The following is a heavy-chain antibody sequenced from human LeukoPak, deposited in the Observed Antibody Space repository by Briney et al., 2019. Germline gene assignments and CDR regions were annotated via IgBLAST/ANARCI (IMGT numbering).Heavy chain of an antibody. D-gene: IGHD2-2*01. CDR3: ARLVRIYDAFEI. Sequence: GGSLRLSCAASGFTFSYYWMHWVRQAPGKGLVWVSRINSDGSSTNHADSVKGRFTISRDNAKNSLYLDMNSLRAEDTAVYYCARLVRIYDAFEIWGQGTMVTVSS. CDR2: INSDGSST. CDR1: GFTFSYYW. V-gene: IGHV3-74*01. J-gene: IGHJ3*02.